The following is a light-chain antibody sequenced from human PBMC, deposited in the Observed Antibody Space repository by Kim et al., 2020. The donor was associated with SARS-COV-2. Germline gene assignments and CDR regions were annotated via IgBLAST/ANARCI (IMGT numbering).Light chain of an antibody. CDR3: QTWGTGNWV. V-gene: IGLV4-69*01. Sequence: QLVLTHSPSASASLGASVKLTCTLSSGHSNYAIAWHQQQPEKGPRYLMKLNSDGSHSKGDGIPDRFSGSSSGAERYLTISSLQSEDEADYYCQTWGTGNWVFGGGTQLTVL. CDR1: SGHSNYA. CDR2: LNSDGSH. J-gene: IGLJ3*02.